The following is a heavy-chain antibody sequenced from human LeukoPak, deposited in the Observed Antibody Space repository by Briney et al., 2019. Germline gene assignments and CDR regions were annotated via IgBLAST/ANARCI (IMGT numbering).Heavy chain of an antibody. CDR2: IYYSGST. Sequence: KPSETLSLTCTVSGGSISSSSYYWGWIRQPPGKGLEWIGSIYYSGSTYYNPSLKSRVTISVDTSKNQFSLKLSSVTAADTAVYYCARVVVVAAHPRWYFDLWGRGTLVTVSS. CDR1: GGSISSSSYY. D-gene: IGHD2-15*01. V-gene: IGHV4-39*07. J-gene: IGHJ2*01. CDR3: ARVVVVAAHPRWYFDL.